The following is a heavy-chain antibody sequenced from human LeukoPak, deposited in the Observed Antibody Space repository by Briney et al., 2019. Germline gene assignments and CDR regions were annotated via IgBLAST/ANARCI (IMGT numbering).Heavy chain of an antibody. D-gene: IGHD2-15*01. CDR2: INHSGST. CDR1: GGSFSGYY. CDR3: ARGRGYCSGGSCYTWRHVVGYMDV. V-gene: IGHV4-34*01. Sequence: SETLSLTCAVYGGSFSGYYWSWIRQPPGKGLEWIGEINHSGSTNYNPSLKSRVTISVDTSKNQFSLKLSSVTAADTAVYYCARGRGYCSGGSCYTWRHVVGYMDVWGKGTTVTVSS. J-gene: IGHJ6*03.